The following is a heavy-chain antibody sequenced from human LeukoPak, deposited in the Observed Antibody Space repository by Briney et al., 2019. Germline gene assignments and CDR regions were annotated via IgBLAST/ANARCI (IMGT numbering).Heavy chain of an antibody. D-gene: IGHD4-17*01. J-gene: IGHJ5*02. CDR1: GYTFTSYD. Sequence: ASVKVSCKASGYTFTSYDINWVRQAPGQGLEWMGWMNPNSGNTGYAQKFRGRVTMTRNTSISTAYMELSSLRSEDTAVYYCARGEHDYGDYVAANWFDPWGQGTLVTVSS. V-gene: IGHV1-8*01. CDR3: ARGEHDYGDYVAANWFDP. CDR2: MNPNSGNT.